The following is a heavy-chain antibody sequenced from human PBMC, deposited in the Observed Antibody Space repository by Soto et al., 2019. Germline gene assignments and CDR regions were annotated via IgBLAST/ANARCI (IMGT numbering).Heavy chain of an antibody. CDR1: GFTFSSYS. D-gene: IGHD3-3*01. J-gene: IGHJ5*02. V-gene: IGHV3-48*01. CDR3: ARDITIFYFNWFDP. CDR2: ISSSSSTI. Sequence: GGSLRLSCAASGFTFSSYSMNWVRQAPGKGLEWFSYISSSSSTIYYADSVKGRFTISRDNAKNSLYLQMNSLRAEDTAVYYCARDITIFYFNWFDPWGQGTLVTVCS.